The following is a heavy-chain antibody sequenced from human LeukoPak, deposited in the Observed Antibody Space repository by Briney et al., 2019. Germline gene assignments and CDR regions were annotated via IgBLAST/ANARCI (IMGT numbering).Heavy chain of an antibody. J-gene: IGHJ4*02. CDR1: GFTFSSYA. CDR2: ISGSGGST. V-gene: IGHV3-23*01. D-gene: IGHD6-19*01. Sequence: GGSLRLSCAASGFTFSSYAMSWVRQTPGKGLEWVSAISGSGGSTYYADSVKGRFTISRDNSKNTLYLQMNSLRAEDTAVYYCAKDYSSGWYRRRNFDYWGQGTLVTVSS. CDR3: AKDYSSGWYRRRNFDY.